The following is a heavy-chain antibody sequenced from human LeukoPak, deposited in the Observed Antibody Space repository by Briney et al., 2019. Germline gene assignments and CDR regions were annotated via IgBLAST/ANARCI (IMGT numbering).Heavy chain of an antibody. V-gene: IGHV3-23*01. J-gene: IGHJ4*02. Sequence: GGSLRLSCAASGFTFNSYAMSWVRQAPGKGLEWVSDISGSGGSTYYADSVKGRFTISRDNSKNTLYLQMNSLRAEDTAVYYCARTMIVVVITPTDYFDYWGQGTLVTVSP. CDR3: ARTMIVVVITPTDYFDY. CDR1: GFTFNSYA. CDR2: ISGSGGST. D-gene: IGHD3-22*01.